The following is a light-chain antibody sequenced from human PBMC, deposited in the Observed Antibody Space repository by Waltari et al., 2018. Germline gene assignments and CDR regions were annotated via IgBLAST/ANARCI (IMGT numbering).Light chain of an antibody. V-gene: IGLV4-69*01. CDR1: SGHSNYA. Sequence: QLVLTQSPSASASLGASVKLTCTLSSGHSNYAIAWHQQQAEKGPRCLMKINRDGSHNKGDGIHDRFSGSTSGAERYLTIASLQSEDEADYYCQTWGAGIRVFGTGTKVTVL. CDR3: QTWGAGIRV. CDR2: INRDGSH. J-gene: IGLJ1*01.